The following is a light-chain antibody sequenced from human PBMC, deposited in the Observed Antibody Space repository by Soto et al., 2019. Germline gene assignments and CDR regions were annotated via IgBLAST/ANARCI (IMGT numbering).Light chain of an antibody. V-gene: IGKV1-9*01. CDR1: QDISTH. CDR3: QHYNSYSEA. CDR2: AAS. Sequence: IQLTQSPSSLSASVGDRVTISCRASQDISTHLAWFAQKPGRAPQLLIYAASTLHSGVPSRFSGSGSGTDFTLTISSLQPDDFATYYCQHYNSYSEAFGQGTMVDI. J-gene: IGKJ1*01.